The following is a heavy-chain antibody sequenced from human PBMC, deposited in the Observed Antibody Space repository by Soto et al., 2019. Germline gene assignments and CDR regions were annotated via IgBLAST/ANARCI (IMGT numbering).Heavy chain of an antibody. Sequence: SVRVSCKASGGTFSSYAISWVRQAPGQGLEWMGGIIPIFGTANYAQKFQGRVTITADESTSTAYMELSSLRSEDTAVYYCARETTDDIVVVPAATRGVWGQGTTVTVSS. D-gene: IGHD2-2*01. CDR3: ARETTDDIVVVPAATRGV. CDR1: GGTFSSYA. CDR2: IIPIFGTA. J-gene: IGHJ6*02. V-gene: IGHV1-69*13.